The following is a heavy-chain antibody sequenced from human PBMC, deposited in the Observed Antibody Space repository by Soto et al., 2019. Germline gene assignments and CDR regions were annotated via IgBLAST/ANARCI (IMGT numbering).Heavy chain of an antibody. CDR1: GFTFSSYG. D-gene: IGHD6-13*01. CDR3: ARGVAGQQLVSECFDY. Sequence: QVQLVESGGGVVQPGRSLRLSCAASGFTFSSYGMHWVRQAPGKGLEWVAVIWYDGSNKYYADSVKGRFTISRDNSKNTLYLQMNSLRAEDTAVYYCARGVAGQQLVSECFDYWGQGTLVTVSS. V-gene: IGHV3-33*01. CDR2: IWYDGSNK. J-gene: IGHJ4*02.